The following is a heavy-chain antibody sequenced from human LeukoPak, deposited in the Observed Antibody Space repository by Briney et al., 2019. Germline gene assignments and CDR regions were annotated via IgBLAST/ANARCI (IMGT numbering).Heavy chain of an antibody. CDR3: ARGAYYYDSSGYFDI. Sequence: SETLSLTCTVSGGSISNYYWSWIRQPPGKGLEWIGEINHSGSTNYNPSLKSRVTISVDTSKNQFSLKLSSVTAADTAVYYCARGAYYYDSSGYFDIWGQGTMVTVSS. D-gene: IGHD3-22*01. J-gene: IGHJ3*02. V-gene: IGHV4-34*01. CDR1: GGSISNYY. CDR2: INHSGST.